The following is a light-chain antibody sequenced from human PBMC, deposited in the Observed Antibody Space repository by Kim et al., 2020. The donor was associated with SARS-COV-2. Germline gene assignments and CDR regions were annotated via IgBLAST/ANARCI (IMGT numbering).Light chain of an antibody. CDR1: SGHSTFI. CDR3: ETSDSNTRV. CDR2: LEGSGSY. V-gene: IGLV4-60*03. J-gene: IGLJ3*02. Sequence: QLVLTQSSSASASLGSSVKLTCTLSSGHSTFIIAWHQQQPGKAPRYLMTLEGSGSYNKASGVPDRFSGSSSGADRYLTISNLQSEDEADYYCETSDSNTRVFGGGTQLTVL.